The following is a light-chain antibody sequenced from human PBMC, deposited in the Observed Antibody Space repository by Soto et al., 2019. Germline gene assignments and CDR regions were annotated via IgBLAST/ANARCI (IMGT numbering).Light chain of an antibody. V-gene: IGKV1-33*01. CDR2: DAS. J-gene: IGKJ3*01. CDR1: QGINNY. Sequence: DIQMTQSPSSLSASVGDRVTITCQASQGINNYLNWYQQKPGKAPKLLIYDASNLEAGVPSRFSGSGSGAEFTVSISSLDPEDVEAYYWQQYENLPPVFGPGPTVESK. CDR3: QQYENLPPV.